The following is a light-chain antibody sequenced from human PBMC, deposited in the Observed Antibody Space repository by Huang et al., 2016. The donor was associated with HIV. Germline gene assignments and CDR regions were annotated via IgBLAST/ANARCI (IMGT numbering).Light chain of an antibody. Sequence: DIQMTQSPSSLSASVGDRVTITCQASQDIGKYVNWYQQKPGKAPKVLLYGASNLETGVPSRFSGSGSGTAFTFTINSLQPEDIATYYCQHYDSLPPWTFGKGTKVEIK. CDR2: GAS. J-gene: IGKJ1*01. CDR1: QDIGKY. V-gene: IGKV1-33*01. CDR3: QHYDSLPPWT.